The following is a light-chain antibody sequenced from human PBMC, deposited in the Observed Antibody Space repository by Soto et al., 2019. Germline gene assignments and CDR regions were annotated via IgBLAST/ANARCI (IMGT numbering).Light chain of an antibody. CDR2: EGT. J-gene: IGLJ1*01. Sequence: QSALTQPASVSGSPGQSITISCTGTNSDIGRYKFVSWFQQHPGKAPKLMIFEGTNRPSGVSNRFSGSKSGNTASLTISGLQAEDEAIYFCSSYAGSSTYVFGTGTKVTVL. V-gene: IGLV2-23*01. CDR3: SSYAGSSTYV. CDR1: NSDIGRYKF.